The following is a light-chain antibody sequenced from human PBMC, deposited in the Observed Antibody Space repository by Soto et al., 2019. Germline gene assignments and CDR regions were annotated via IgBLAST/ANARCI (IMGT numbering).Light chain of an antibody. V-gene: IGKV1-39*01. CDR2: AAS. J-gene: IGKJ4*01. Sequence: DIPMTQSPSSLSASVGDRVTITCRASQSISSYLNWYQQKPGKAPKLLIYAASSLQSGVPSRFSGSGSGTDFTLTISSLQPEDFATYYCQQYETFPLTFGGGTKV. CDR1: QSISSY. CDR3: QQYETFPLT.